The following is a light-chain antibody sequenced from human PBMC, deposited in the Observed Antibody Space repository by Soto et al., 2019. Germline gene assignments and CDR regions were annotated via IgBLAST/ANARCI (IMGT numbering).Light chain of an antibody. CDR1: RGVSSSY. Sequence: EIVLTHSPGTLSLSPWEIATLSCKASRGVSSSYLAWYQQKPGQAPRPLIYGASNRATGIPDRFSGSGSGTDFSLTISRLEPEDFAVYYCQQYGTSPITFGQGTRLENK. CDR3: QQYGTSPIT. J-gene: IGKJ5*01. V-gene: IGKV3-20*01. CDR2: GAS.